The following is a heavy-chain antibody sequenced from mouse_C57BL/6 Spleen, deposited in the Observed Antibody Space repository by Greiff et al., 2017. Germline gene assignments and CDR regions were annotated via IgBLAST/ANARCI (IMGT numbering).Heavy chain of an antibody. J-gene: IGHJ2*01. V-gene: IGHV5-4*01. Sequence: EVHLVESGGGLVKPGGSLKLSCAASGFTFSSYAMSWVRQTPDKRLEWVATFSDGGSYTYYPDNVKGRLPISRDNAKNNLYLQMSHLKSEDTAMYYCARDRDYGSSYAILGYWGQGTTLTVSS. CDR1: GFTFSSYA. D-gene: IGHD1-1*01. CDR3: ARDRDYGSSYAILGY. CDR2: FSDGGSYT.